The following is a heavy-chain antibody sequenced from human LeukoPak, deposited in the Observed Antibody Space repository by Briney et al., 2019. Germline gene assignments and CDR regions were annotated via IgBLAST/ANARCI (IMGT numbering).Heavy chain of an antibody. Sequence: GGSLRLSCAASGFTFSSFEMNWVSQAPGKGLEWVSYISHSANTIYYADSVKGRFTISRDNAKNSLYLQMNSLRAEDTAVYYCARETDSSPLGYWGQGTLVTVSS. V-gene: IGHV3-48*03. CDR2: ISHSANTI. CDR3: ARETDSSPLGY. J-gene: IGHJ4*02. CDR1: GFTFSSFE. D-gene: IGHD6-13*01.